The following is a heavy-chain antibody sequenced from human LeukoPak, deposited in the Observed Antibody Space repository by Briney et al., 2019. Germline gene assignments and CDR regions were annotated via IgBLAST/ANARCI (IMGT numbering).Heavy chain of an antibody. J-gene: IGHJ5*02. CDR1: GYTFTDYY. CDR2: INPHSGGT. D-gene: IGHD6-13*01. CDR3: ARDPDSSSWYGYNWFDP. Sequence: ASVKVSCKASGYTFTDYYMHWVRQAPGQGLEWMGWINPHSGGTNYAQKFQGRVTMTRDTSISTAYMELSRLRSDDTAVYYCARDPDSSSWYGYNWFDPWGQGTLVTVSS. V-gene: IGHV1-2*02.